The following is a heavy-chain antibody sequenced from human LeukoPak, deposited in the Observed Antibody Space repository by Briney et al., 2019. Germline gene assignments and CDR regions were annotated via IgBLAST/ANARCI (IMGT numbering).Heavy chain of an antibody. D-gene: IGHD6-19*01. CDR2: ISSSGSTI. CDR3: ARDTPKTVAGSLFRSDVFDI. Sequence: GGSLRLSCAASGFTFSSYEMNWVRQAPGKGLEWVSYISSSGSTINYADSVKGRFTISRDNANNSLYLQMNSLRAEDTAVYYCARDTPKTVAGSLFRSDVFDIWGQGTMVTVSS. V-gene: IGHV3-48*03. J-gene: IGHJ3*02. CDR1: GFTFSSYE.